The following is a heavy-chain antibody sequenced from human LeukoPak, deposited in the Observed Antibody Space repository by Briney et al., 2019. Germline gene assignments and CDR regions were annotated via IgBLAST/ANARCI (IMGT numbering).Heavy chain of an antibody. V-gene: IGHV3-48*04. Sequence: GGSLRLSCAASGFTFSSYGMHWVRQAPGKGLEWVSYISSSASTMNYADSVRGRFTISRDNAKSSLHLQMTSLRADDTAVYYCARKTSAWGFDPWGQGTLVTVSS. J-gene: IGHJ5*02. CDR1: GFTFSSYG. D-gene: IGHD6-19*01. CDR2: ISSSASTM. CDR3: ARKTSAWGFDP.